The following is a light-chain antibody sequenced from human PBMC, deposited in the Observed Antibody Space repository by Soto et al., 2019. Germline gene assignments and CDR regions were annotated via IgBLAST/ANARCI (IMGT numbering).Light chain of an antibody. CDR1: SSDVGGYKY. CDR3: SSYTRSSTLYV. CDR2: DVN. J-gene: IGLJ1*01. V-gene: IGLV2-14*03. Sequence: QSALTQPASVSGSPGQSTTISCTGTSSDVGGYKYFSWYQQYPGKAPKVMIYDVNNRPSGVSNRFSGSKSGDTASLTISGLQAEDEADYYCSSYTRSSTLYVFGTGTKVTVL.